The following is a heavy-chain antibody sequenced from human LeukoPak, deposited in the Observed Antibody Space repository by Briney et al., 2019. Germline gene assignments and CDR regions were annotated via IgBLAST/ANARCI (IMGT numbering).Heavy chain of an antibody. V-gene: IGHV3-48*03. CDR1: GFTLSNYE. CDR3: ARLSVSITRRFDL. CDR2: ITKGGATV. D-gene: IGHD3-3*01. Sequence: GGSLRLSCAPSGFTLSNYEMNWVRLTPGKGLEWISYITKGGATVLYAESVKGRFTISRDNANSTLYLQMNSLRAEDTAVYFCARLSVSITRRFDLWGQGTLVTVSS. J-gene: IGHJ5*02.